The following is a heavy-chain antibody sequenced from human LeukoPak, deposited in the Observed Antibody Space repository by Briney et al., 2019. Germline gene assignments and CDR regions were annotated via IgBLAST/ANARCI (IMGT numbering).Heavy chain of an antibody. Sequence: GESLRLSCAASGFTFSVTWMSWVRQAPGRGLEWVGRFKSEAAGGTTDYAAPVAGRFTISRDDSKNMLYLQMNSLKTEDTAVYYCTRGAPQADVFDIWGQGTMVTVSS. V-gene: IGHV3-15*01. CDR1: GFTFSVTW. D-gene: IGHD1-26*01. CDR3: TRGAPQADVFDI. J-gene: IGHJ3*02. CDR2: FKSEAAGGTT.